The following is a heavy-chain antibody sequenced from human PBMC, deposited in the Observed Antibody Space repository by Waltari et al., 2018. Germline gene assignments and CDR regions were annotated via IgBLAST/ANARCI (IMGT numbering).Heavy chain of an antibody. D-gene: IGHD6-13*01. CDR3: AQIAAAVFDY. Sequence: QVQLQESGPGLVKPSETLSLTCTVSGGSISSSSYYWGWIRQPPGKGLEWIGSIYYSGSTYYNPSLKSRVTISVDTSKNQFSLKLSSVTAADTAVYYCAQIAAAVFDYWGQGTLVTVSS. CDR2: IYYSGST. J-gene: IGHJ4*02. V-gene: IGHV4-39*01. CDR1: GGSISSSSYY.